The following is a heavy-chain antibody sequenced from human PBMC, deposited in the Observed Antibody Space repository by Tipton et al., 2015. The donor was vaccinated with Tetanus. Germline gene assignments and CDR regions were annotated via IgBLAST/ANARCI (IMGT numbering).Heavy chain of an antibody. V-gene: IGHV4-31*03. CDR3: ARRSVSARFDD. CDR1: GGSINSVGYY. Sequence: TLSLTCSVSGGSINSVGYYWSWIRQHPVKGLEWIGYIYYTGNTYYNPSLKSRVTISVDTSKNQFSLKLSSVTAADTAVYYCARRSVSARFDDWGQGTLVTVSS. J-gene: IGHJ4*02. D-gene: IGHD6-6*01. CDR2: IYYTGNT.